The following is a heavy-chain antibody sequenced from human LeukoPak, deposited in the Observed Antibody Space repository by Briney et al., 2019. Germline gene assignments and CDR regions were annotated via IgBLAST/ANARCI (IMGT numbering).Heavy chain of an antibody. V-gene: IGHV4-38-2*01. J-gene: IGHJ3*02. CDR2: IYHSGST. Sequence: SETLSLTCAVSGYSISSGYYWGWIRQPPGKGLEWIGSIYHSGSTYYNPSLKSRVTISVDTSKNQFSLKLSSVTAADTAVYYCARASSYDFWSGYYEGGAFDIWAKGQWSPSLQ. CDR1: GYSISSGYY. CDR3: ARASSYDFWSGYYEGGAFDI. D-gene: IGHD3-3*01.